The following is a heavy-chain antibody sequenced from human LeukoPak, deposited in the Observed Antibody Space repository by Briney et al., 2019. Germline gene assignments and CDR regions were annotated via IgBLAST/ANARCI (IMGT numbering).Heavy chain of an antibody. CDR3: AKGGYDYIEVGYFDY. V-gene: IGHV1-18*01. CDR1: TSR. CDR2: IGSYGGDT. Sequence: GASVKVSCKATSRISWVRQAPGQGLEWMGWIGSYGGDTYYAQKFQGRVTVTTDTSTSTVYMELNSLRADDTAVYYCAKGGYDYIEVGYFDYWGPGTLVTVSS. D-gene: IGHD5-12*01. J-gene: IGHJ4*02.